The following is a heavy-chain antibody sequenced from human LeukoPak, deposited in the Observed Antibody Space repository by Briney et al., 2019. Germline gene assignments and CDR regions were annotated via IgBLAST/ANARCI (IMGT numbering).Heavy chain of an antibody. D-gene: IGHD1-26*01. V-gene: IGHV4-4*02. J-gene: IGHJ4*02. CDR1: GGSISSSNW. CDR3: ARTGGSYSMDFDY. CDR2: IYYSGST. Sequence: SGTVSLTCAVSGGSISSSNWWSWVRQPPGKGLEWIGSIYYSGSTYYNPSLKSRVTISVDTSKNQFSLKLSSVTAADTAVYYCARTGGSYSMDFDYWGQGTLVTVSS.